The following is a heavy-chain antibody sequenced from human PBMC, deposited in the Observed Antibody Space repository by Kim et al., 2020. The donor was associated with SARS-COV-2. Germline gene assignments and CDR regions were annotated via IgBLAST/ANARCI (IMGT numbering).Heavy chain of an antibody. CDR1: GFTFADYA. CDR2: ISRAGNDQ. V-gene: IGHV3-30*04. CDR3: ARDRLVRSIYGVLWSGPKDFYYCYTREV. J-gene: IGHJ6*03. D-gene: IGHD3-3*01. Sequence: GGSLRLSCAASGFTFADYAMHWVRQAPGKGLQWVAVISRAGNDQFYADSVKGRVIISRDNSQNTVFLQINSLRVEDSGLYYCARDRLVRSIYGVLWSGPKDFYYCYTREVWGVGTTVSV.